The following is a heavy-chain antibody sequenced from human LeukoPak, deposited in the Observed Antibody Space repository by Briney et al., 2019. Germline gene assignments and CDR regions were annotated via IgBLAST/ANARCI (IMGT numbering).Heavy chain of an antibody. V-gene: IGHV3-21*04. J-gene: IGHJ4*02. CDR1: GFTFSSYS. Sequence: GSLRLSCAASGFTFSSYSMNWVRQAPGKGLEWVSSISSSSSYIYYADSVKGRFTISRDNSKNTLYLQMNSLRAEDTAVYYCAKTIQWPYYFDYWGQGTLVTVSS. CDR3: AKTIQWPYYFDY. D-gene: IGHD6-19*01. CDR2: ISSSSSYI.